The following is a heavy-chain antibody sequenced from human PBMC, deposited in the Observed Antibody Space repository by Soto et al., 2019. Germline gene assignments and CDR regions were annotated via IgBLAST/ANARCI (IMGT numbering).Heavy chain of an antibody. CDR2: ISTSGDTI. J-gene: IGHJ4*02. CDR1: GFTFSDYY. D-gene: IGHD3-22*01. Sequence: PGGSLRLSCAASGFTFSDYYMSWIRQAPGKGLEWLSYISTSGDTIYYADSVKGRFTISRDNAKNSLYLQMNSLRAEDTAVYYCAGAPYYDGSGYYWAVIDYWGQGTLVTVSS. V-gene: IGHV3-11*01. CDR3: AGAPYYDGSGYYWAVIDY.